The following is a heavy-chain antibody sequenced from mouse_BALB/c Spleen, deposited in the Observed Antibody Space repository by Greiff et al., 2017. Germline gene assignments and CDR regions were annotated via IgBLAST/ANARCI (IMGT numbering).Heavy chain of an antibody. CDR2: IYWDDDK. CDR3: ARRGDYYAMDY. CDR1: GFSLSTSGMG. J-gene: IGHJ4*01. V-gene: IGHV8-12*01. Sequence: QVTLKESGPGILQPSQTLSLTCSFSGFSLSTSGMGVSWIRQPSGKGLEWLAHIYWDDDKRYNPSLKSRLTLSKDTSRNQVFLKITSVDTADTATYYWARRGDYYAMDYWGQGTSVTVSS.